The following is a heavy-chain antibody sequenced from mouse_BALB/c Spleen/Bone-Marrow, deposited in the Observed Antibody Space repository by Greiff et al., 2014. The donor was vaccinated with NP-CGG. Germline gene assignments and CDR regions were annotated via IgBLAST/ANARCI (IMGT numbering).Heavy chain of an antibody. CDR2: IYPGDGDT. J-gene: IGHJ2*01. V-gene: IGHV1-80*01. CDR3: ARGGRLTGHYFDY. CDR1: GYAFSSYW. Sequence: QVHVKQSGAELVRPGSSVKISCKASGYAFSSYWMNWVKQRPGQGLEWIGQIYPGDGDTNYNGNFKDKATLTTDKSSTTAYMQLSSLTSEDSAVYFCARGGRLTGHYFDYWGQGTTLTVSS. D-gene: IGHD4-1*01.